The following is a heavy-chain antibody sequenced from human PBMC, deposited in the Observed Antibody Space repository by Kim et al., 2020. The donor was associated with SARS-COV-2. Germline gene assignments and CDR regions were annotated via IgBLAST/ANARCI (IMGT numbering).Heavy chain of an antibody. V-gene: IGHV4-39*07. CDR2: IYYSGST. D-gene: IGHD3-9*01. Sequence: SETLSLTCTVSGGSISSSSYYWGWIRQPPGKGLEWIGSIYYSGSTYYNPSLKSRVTISVDTSKNQFSLKLSSVTAADTAVYYCARTIVNYDILTGYYPPSGMDVWGQGTTVTVSS. CDR1: GGSISSSSYY. J-gene: IGHJ6*02. CDR3: ARTIVNYDILTGYYPPSGMDV.